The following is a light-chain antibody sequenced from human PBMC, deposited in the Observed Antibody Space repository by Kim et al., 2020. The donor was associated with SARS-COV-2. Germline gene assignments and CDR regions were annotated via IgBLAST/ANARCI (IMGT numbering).Light chain of an antibody. J-gene: IGKJ2*01. CDR1: QSISTW. CDR2: DAS. CDR3: QQYKAYSGYT. V-gene: IGKV1-5*01. Sequence: DIQMTQSPSTLSASIGDGVTFTCRASQSISTWLAWYQQKPGKAPKLLIYDASSLESGVPSRFSGSGSGTEFTLTISSLQPDDFATYYCQQYKAYSGYTCGQGTKLEI.